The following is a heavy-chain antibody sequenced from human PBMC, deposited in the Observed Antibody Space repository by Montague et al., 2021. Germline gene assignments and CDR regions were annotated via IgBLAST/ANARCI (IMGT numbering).Heavy chain of an antibody. V-gene: IGHV4-39*07. CDR1: GASITSNIYY. CDR3: ARVFSSWYVGWFDP. D-gene: IGHD6-13*01. J-gene: IGHJ5*02. CDR2: IYYSGNS. Sequence: SETLSLTYTVSGASITSNIYYWGWIRQSPGKGLEWIGSIYYSGNSFYQPSLKSRITMAVDTSKNRFSLKLSSVTAADTAIYYCARVFSSWYVGWFDPWGQGTLVTVSS.